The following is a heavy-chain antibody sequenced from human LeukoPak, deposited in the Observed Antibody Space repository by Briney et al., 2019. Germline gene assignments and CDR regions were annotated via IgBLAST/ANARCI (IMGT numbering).Heavy chain of an antibody. J-gene: IGHJ6*03. CDR3: ARVDVVVPGYMDI. Sequence: ASVRVSYKASGYPFTVYYMLWVRQAPGQGLEWMGWINPNSGGTNYAQKFQGRVTMTRDTSISTAYMELSRLRSDDTAVYYCARVDVVVPGYMDIWGKGTTVTVSS. D-gene: IGHD2-2*01. CDR2: INPNSGGT. CDR1: GYPFTVYY. V-gene: IGHV1-2*02.